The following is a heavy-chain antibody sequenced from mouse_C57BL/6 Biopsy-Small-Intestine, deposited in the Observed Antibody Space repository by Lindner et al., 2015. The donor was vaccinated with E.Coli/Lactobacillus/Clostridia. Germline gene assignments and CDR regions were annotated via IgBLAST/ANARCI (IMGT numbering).Heavy chain of an antibody. CDR2: IYPNNGGT. CDR3: ARNDGSWFAY. Sequence: VQLQESGPELVKPGASVKISCKASGYTFTDYNMDWAKQSHGKSLEWIGYIYPNNGGTGYNQKFKSKATLTVDKSSSTAYMELHSLTSEDSAVYYCARNDGSWFAYWGQGTLVTVSA. J-gene: IGHJ3*01. D-gene: IGHD2-3*01. V-gene: IGHV1-34*02. CDR1: GYTFTDYN.